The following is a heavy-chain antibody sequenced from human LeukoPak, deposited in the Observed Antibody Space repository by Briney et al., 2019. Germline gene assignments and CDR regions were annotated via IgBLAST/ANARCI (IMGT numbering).Heavy chain of an antibody. D-gene: IGHD2-15*01. J-gene: IGHJ6*02. CDR2: ISYDGSNK. CDR1: GFTFSSYA. V-gene: IGHV3-30-3*01. Sequence: GGSLRLSCAASGFTFSSYAMHWVRQAPGKGLEWVAVISYDGSNKYYADSVKGRFTISRDNSKNTLYLQMNSLRAEDTAVYYCARERRPGYCSGGSCHYYYYGMDVWGQGTTVTVSS. CDR3: ARERRPGYCSGGSCHYYYYGMDV.